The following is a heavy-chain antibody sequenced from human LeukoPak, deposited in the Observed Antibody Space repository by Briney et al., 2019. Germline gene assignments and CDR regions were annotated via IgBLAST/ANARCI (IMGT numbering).Heavy chain of an antibody. Sequence: GGSLRLSCAASGFTFSSYEMNWVRQAPGKGLEWVSYISSSGSTIYYADSVKGRFTISRDNAKNSLYLQMNSLRAEDTAVYYCARVYDSSGYSFDYWGQGTLVTVSS. CDR1: GFTFSSYE. J-gene: IGHJ4*02. V-gene: IGHV3-48*03. D-gene: IGHD3-22*01. CDR2: ISSSGSTI. CDR3: ARVYDSSGYSFDY.